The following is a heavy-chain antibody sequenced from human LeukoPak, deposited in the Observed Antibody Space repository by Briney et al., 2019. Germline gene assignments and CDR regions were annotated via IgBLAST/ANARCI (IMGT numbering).Heavy chain of an antibody. CDR3: AKDLTGGYYYYYGMDV. D-gene: IGHD1-20*01. Sequence: GGSLRLSCAGSGFTFSCSWLQRVRQAPGKGLVWVSRINTDGSSTSYADSVKGRFTISRNNSKNSLYLQMNSLRTEDTALYYCAKDLTGGYYYYYGMDVWGQGTTVTVSS. CDR2: INTDGSST. CDR1: GFTFSCSW. J-gene: IGHJ6*02. V-gene: IGHV3-74*01.